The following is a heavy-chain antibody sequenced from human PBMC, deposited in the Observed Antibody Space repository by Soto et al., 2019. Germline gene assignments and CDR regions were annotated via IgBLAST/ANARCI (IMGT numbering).Heavy chain of an antibody. Sequence: QPGGSLRLSCAASGFTFDNHAMHWVRQAPGKGLEWISVINSGGSTDYADSVKGRFTISRDISRNTLYLQMNSLRAEDTAVYYCVRENYYYGMDVWGQGTTVTVSS. CDR2: INSGGST. V-gene: IGHV3-66*01. CDR1: GFTFDNHA. J-gene: IGHJ6*02. CDR3: VRENYYYGMDV.